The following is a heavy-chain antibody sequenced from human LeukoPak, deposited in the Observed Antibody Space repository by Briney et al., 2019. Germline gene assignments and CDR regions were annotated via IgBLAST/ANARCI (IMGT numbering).Heavy chain of an antibody. J-gene: IGHJ4*02. Sequence: GGSLRLSCAASGFTFSRFSMNWVRQAPGKGLEWVANIKQDGSEKYYVDSVKGRFTISRDNAKNSLYLQMNSLRAEDTAVYYCARAGSRYCSSTSCYEFWGQGTLVTVSS. V-gene: IGHV3-7*01. CDR1: GFTFSRFS. D-gene: IGHD2-2*01. CDR2: IKQDGSEK. CDR3: ARAGSRYCSSTSCYEF.